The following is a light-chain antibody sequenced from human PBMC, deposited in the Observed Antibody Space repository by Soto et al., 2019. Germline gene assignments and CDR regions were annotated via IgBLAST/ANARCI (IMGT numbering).Light chain of an antibody. V-gene: IGLV1-47*02. CDR2: YNN. CDR1: DSNIGSNS. J-gene: IGLJ1*01. Sequence: QSVLTQPPSASGTAGQGVTISCSGGDSNIGSNSVYWYQHLPRTAPKLLIYYNNQRPSGVPDRFAGSRSGTSASLAIVGLRSEDEAVYYCAAWDASLSACVFGNGTKVTAL. CDR3: AAWDASLSACV.